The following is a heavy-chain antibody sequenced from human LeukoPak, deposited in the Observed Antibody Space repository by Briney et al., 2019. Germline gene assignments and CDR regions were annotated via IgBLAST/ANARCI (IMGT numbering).Heavy chain of an antibody. Sequence: GGSLRLSCAASGFTFSSYSMNWARQAPGKGLEWVSSISSSSSYIYYADSVKGRFTISRDNAKNSLYLQMNSLRAEDTAVYYCARVATASRHYYFDYWGQGTLVTVSS. V-gene: IGHV3-21*01. J-gene: IGHJ4*02. CDR3: ARVATASRHYYFDY. CDR2: ISSSSSYI. CDR1: GFTFSSYS. D-gene: IGHD2-21*02.